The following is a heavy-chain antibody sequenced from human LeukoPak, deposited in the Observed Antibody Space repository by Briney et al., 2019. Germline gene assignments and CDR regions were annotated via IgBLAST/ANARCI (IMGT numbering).Heavy chain of an antibody. CDR2: IGDTT. Sequence: GGSLRLSCAASGFTFSTYAMSWVRQAPGKGLEWVSAIGDTTYYADSVKGRFTISRDNSKNTLYLQMNSLRAEDTAVYYCAKDLNWNYVSDALDIWGQGTMVTVSS. J-gene: IGHJ3*02. CDR3: AKDLNWNYVSDALDI. D-gene: IGHD1-7*01. CDR1: GFTFSTYA. V-gene: IGHV3-23*01.